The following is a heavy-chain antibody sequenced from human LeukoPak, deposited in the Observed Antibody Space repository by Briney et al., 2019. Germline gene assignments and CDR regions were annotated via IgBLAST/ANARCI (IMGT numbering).Heavy chain of an antibody. Sequence: GGSLRLSCAASGFTLSSHWMGWVCQAPGKGLEWVANIKQDGSETYYVGSVKGRFTISRDNAKNSLYLQMNSLGVDDTAVYYCAREGGYEFDFWGQGTLVTVSS. CDR3: AREGGYEFDF. V-gene: IGHV3-7*01. D-gene: IGHD5-12*01. J-gene: IGHJ4*02. CDR1: GFTLSSHW. CDR2: IKQDGSET.